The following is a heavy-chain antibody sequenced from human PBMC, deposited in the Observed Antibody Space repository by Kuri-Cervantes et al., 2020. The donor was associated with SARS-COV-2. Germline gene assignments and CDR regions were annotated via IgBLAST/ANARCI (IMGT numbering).Heavy chain of an antibody. CDR3: AREGSYGYAFDI. V-gene: IGHV3-30-3*01. CDR2: ISYDGSNK. CDR1: GFTFSSYA. D-gene: IGHD1-26*01. Sequence: GGSLKISCAASGFTFSSYAMHWVRQAPGKGLEWVAVISYDGSNKYYADSVKGRFTISRDNSKNTLYLQMNSLRAEDTAVYYCAREGSYGYAFDIWGQGTMVTVSS. J-gene: IGHJ3*02.